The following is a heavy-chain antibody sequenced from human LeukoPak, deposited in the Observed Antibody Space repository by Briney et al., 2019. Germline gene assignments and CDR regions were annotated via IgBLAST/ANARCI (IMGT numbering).Heavy chain of an antibody. CDR1: GFTFSDHY. CDR3: ARSPESGGNVFDI. V-gene: IGHV3-72*01. CDR2: MRNKANSYTT. Sequence: GGSLRLSCAASGFTFSDHYIDWVRQAPGKGLEWVGRMRNKANSYTTENAASVKGRLTLSRDDSKRLVFLQLDSLNIEDTAVYYCARSPESGGNVFDIWGQGTMVTVSS. J-gene: IGHJ3*02. D-gene: IGHD3-16*01.